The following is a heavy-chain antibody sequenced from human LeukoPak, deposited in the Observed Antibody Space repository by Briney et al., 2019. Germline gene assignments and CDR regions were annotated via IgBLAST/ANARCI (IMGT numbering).Heavy chain of an antibody. Sequence: GGSLRLSCAASGFTFNTYSMNWVRQAPGKGLEGVSYISSSSSTIKYADSVKGRFTISRDNAKNSLFLQMNSLRAEDTAVYYCARVYTSSWYDYWGQGTLVTVSS. CDR3: ARVYTSSWYDY. D-gene: IGHD6-13*01. CDR1: GFTFNTYS. J-gene: IGHJ4*02. V-gene: IGHV3-48*01. CDR2: ISSSSSTI.